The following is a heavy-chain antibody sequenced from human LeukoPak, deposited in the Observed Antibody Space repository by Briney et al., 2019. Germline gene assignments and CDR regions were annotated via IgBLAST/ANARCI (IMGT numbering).Heavy chain of an antibody. V-gene: IGHV4-59*01. CDR1: GGSISSYY. D-gene: IGHD6-25*01. J-gene: IGHJ4*02. Sequence: SETLSPTCTVSGGSISSYYWSWIRQPPGKGLEWIGYIYYSGSTNYNPSLKSRVTISVDTSKNQFSLKLSSVTAADTAVYYCARDAGRGAALDYWGQGTLVTVSS. CDR3: ARDAGRGAALDY. CDR2: IYYSGST.